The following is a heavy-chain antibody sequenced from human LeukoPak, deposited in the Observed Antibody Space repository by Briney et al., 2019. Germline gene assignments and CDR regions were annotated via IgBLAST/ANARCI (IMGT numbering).Heavy chain of an antibody. D-gene: IGHD5-18*01. J-gene: IGHJ4*02. Sequence: SETLSLTCAVYGGSFSGYYWSWIRQPPGKGLEWIGEINHSGSTNYNPSLKSRVTISVDTFKNQFSLKLSSVTAADTAVYYCARERIQLWSVKKMVFDYWGQGTLVTVSS. CDR3: ARERIQLWSVKKMVFDY. CDR2: INHSGST. V-gene: IGHV4-34*01. CDR1: GGSFSGYY.